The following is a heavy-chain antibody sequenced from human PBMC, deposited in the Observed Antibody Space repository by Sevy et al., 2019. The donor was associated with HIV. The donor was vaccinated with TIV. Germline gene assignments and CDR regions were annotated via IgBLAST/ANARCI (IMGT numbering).Heavy chain of an antibody. CDR1: GFTFDDYA. V-gene: IGHV3-9*01. D-gene: IGHD5-18*01. J-gene: IGHJ4*02. CDR3: AKDGRYGGGNFDY. CDR2: ISWNSGSI. Sequence: GGSLRLSCAASGFTFDDYAMHWVRQAPGKGLEWVSGISWNSGSIGYADSVKGRFTISRDNAKNSLYLQMNSLRAEDTALYYCAKDGRYGGGNFDYWGQGTLVTVS.